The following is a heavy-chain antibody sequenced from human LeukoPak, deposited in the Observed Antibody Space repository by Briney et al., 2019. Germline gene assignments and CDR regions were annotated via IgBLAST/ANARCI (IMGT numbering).Heavy chain of an antibody. CDR1: GYTFVNYG. D-gene: IGHD6-19*01. CDR2: ISTYNGNT. J-gene: IGHJ4*02. Sequence: ASVKVSCKTSGYTFVNYGINWVRQAPGQGLEWMGWISTYNGNTVHAEKFQDRLTMTTDTSTTTGYMELRSLTSDDTAVYYCARTRIAVADNVVYFDYWGQGTLVTVSS. V-gene: IGHV1-18*01. CDR3: ARTRIAVADNVVYFDY.